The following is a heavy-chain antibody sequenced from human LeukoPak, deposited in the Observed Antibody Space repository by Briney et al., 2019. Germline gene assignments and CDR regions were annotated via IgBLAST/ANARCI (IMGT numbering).Heavy chain of an antibody. V-gene: IGHV4-38-2*01. CDR3: ARLEGGCDY. Sequence: SETLSLTCAVSDYSISSDYYWGWIRQPPGKGLEWIGSIYHSGRTYYNPSLKSRVTISVDTSKNQFSLKLSSVTAADTAVYYCARLEGGCDYWGQGTLVTVSS. D-gene: IGHD1-1*01. CDR2: IYHSGRT. J-gene: IGHJ4*02. CDR1: DYSISSDYY.